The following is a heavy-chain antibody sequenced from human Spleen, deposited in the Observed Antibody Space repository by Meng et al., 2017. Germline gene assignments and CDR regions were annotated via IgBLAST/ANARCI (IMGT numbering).Heavy chain of an antibody. J-gene: IGHJ4*02. CDR3: ARDHTDGYYFDH. CDR2: ISWDSVTT. V-gene: IGHV3-43*01. D-gene: IGHD5-24*01. Sequence: GESLKISCAASGFTFTDHSMHWVRQAPGKGLEWISLISWDSVTTYYGDSVKGRFTISRDNSKNSLYLQMNSLRTEDTALYFCARDHTDGYYFDHWGQGTLVTVSS. CDR1: GFTFTDHS.